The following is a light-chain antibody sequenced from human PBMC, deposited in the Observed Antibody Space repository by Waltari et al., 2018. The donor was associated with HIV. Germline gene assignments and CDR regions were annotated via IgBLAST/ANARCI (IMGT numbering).Light chain of an antibody. CDR1: FSNIGLYS. J-gene: IGLJ2*01. CDR2: TNN. V-gene: IGLV1-47*01. Sequence: QSVLTQPPSASGTPGQRVFISCSGSFSNIGLYSVNWYQHVPSMAPKLLIYTNNPRTAAVLRRFASSKFGTSAPLEISGLRPEDEATYFFAGWDDSLSGGVYGGGTNMSVL. CDR3: AGWDDSLSGGV.